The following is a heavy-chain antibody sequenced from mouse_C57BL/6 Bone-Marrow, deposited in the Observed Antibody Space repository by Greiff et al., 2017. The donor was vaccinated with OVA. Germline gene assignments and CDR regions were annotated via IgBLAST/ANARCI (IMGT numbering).Heavy chain of an antibody. CDR1: GYAFSSYW. Sequence: VQLQQSGAELVKPGASVKISCKASGYAFSSYWMNWVKQRPGKGLEWIGQIYPGDGDTNYNGKFKGKATLTADKSSSTAYMQLSSLTSEDSAVYFCARYTTMLTGDWYFDVWGTGTTVTVSS. CDR3: ARYTTMLTGDWYFDV. D-gene: IGHD2-2*01. CDR2: IYPGDGDT. J-gene: IGHJ1*03. V-gene: IGHV1-80*01.